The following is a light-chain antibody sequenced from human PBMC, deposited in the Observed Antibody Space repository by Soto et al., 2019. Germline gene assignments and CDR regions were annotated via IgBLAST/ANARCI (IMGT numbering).Light chain of an antibody. V-gene: IGKV1-39*01. CDR3: QQGFRSPPT. CDR2: GAS. J-gene: IGKJ4*01. CDR1: QSINDY. Sequence: IQMTPSPSSLFASVGDRVSMTCRASQSINDYLNWYQQKPGKAPKLLMFGASSMESGDPSRFSGSSSGTDFTLTIISLQPEDCATYYCQQGFRSPPTLSGGTKVDIK.